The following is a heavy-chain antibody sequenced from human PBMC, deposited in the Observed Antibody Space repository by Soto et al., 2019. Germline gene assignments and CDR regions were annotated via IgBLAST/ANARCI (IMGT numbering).Heavy chain of an antibody. J-gene: IGHJ4*02. CDR1: GGSISSGGYY. Sequence: QVQLQESGPGLVKPSQTLSLTCTVSGGSISSGGYYWSWIRQHPGKGLEWIGYIYYSGSTYYNPYLKSRVTISVDTSKNQFSLKLSSVTAADTAVYYCARQRRGALSGYDYEDYWGQGTLVTVSS. CDR3: ARQRRGALSGYDYEDY. CDR2: IYYSGST. V-gene: IGHV4-31*03. D-gene: IGHD5-12*01.